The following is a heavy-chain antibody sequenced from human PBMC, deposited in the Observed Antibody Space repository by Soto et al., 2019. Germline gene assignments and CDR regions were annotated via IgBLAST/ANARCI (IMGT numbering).Heavy chain of an antibody. CDR3: AKGGSSWTEWFDP. D-gene: IGHD6-13*01. V-gene: IGHV1-2*02. J-gene: IGHJ5*02. CDR1: GYPLTAKY. Sequence: GASVKVCCKASGYPLTAKYLHWVRQAPGQGLEWMGWINPSSGGTKEAQKFRGRVTMTRDTSISAAYMELSRLTSDDTAVYYCAKGGSSWTEWFDPWGQGTLVTVSS. CDR2: INPSSGGT.